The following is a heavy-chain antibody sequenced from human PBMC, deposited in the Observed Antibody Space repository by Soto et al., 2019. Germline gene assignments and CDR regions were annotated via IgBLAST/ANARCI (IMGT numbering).Heavy chain of an antibody. Sequence: GGSLRLSCAASGFTFSSYAMSWVRQAPGKGLELVSAISGSGGSTYYADSVKGRFTISRDNSKNTLYLQMNSLRAEDTAVYYCAKDPEDYDILTGYSHWFDPWGQGTLVTVSS. V-gene: IGHV3-23*01. CDR2: ISGSGGST. D-gene: IGHD3-9*01. J-gene: IGHJ5*02. CDR3: AKDPEDYDILTGYSHWFDP. CDR1: GFTFSSYA.